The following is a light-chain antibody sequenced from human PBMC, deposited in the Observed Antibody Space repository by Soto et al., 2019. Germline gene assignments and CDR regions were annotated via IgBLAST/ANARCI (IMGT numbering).Light chain of an antibody. V-gene: IGKV3-20*01. CDR2: GAS. J-gene: IGKJ3*01. CDR1: QSISSSY. Sequence: EIVLTQSPGTLSLSPGERATLSCRASQSISSSYLAWYQQKPGQAPKVLIYGASSRATGIPDRFSGSGSGTDFTLTISRLEPEDFVIYYCQLYGRSPLFTFGPGTKVDNK. CDR3: QLYGRSPLFT.